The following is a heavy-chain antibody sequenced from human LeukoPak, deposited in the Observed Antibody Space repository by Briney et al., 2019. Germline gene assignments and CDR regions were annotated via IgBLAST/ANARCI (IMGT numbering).Heavy chain of an antibody. CDR2: MSGSGDIT. J-gene: IGHJ4*02. Sequence: SGGSLRLSCAASGFTFSNYAMSWASQAPGKGLEWVSAMSGSGDITYYAGSVKGRFTISRDNSKNTLYLHMNSLRAEDTAVYYCAKDPYTSGWAYFDSWGQGTLVTVSA. V-gene: IGHV3-23*01. D-gene: IGHD6-25*01. CDR3: AKDPYTSGWAYFDS. CDR1: GFTFSNYA.